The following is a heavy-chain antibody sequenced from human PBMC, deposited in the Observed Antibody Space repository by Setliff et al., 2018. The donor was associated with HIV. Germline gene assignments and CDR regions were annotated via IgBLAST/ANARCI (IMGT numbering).Heavy chain of an antibody. CDR3: ARGSQRWLQSDSRYYFDY. D-gene: IGHD5-12*01. V-gene: IGHV4-38-2*02. Sequence: KTSETLSLTCTVSGYSISSGYYWGWIRQPPGKGLEWIGSIYHSGSTYYNPSLKSRVTVSVDTSKNQFSLKLSSVTAADTAVYYCARGSQRWLQSDSRYYFDYWGQGTLVTVSS. CDR2: IYHSGST. J-gene: IGHJ4*02. CDR1: GYSISSGYY.